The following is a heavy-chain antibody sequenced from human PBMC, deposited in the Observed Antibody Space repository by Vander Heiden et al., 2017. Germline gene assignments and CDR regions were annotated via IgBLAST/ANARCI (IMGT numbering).Heavy chain of an antibody. CDR1: AVHFSDHY. D-gene: IGHD3-22*01. Sequence: EVQLVASGGGWVQPGGSLRRSCVCSAVHFSDHYMDWVRQAPGKGLEWVGRIRNKAASHTTAYAASVEGRFAISRDDSKNSLYLQLNSLKTEDTAMYYCATSPSSGYNWGQGTQVTVSS. V-gene: IGHV3-72*01. J-gene: IGHJ1*01. CDR2: IRNKAASHTT. CDR3: ATSPSSGYN.